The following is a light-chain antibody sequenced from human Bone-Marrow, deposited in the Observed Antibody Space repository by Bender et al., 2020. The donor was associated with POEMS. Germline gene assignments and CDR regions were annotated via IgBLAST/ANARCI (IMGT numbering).Light chain of an antibody. CDR1: SSNIGAHA. CDR3: AVWDNSLNGWM. CDR2: SSH. V-gene: IGLV1-44*01. Sequence: QSVLTQPPSASGTPGQRVTISCSGGSSNIGAHAVNWYQHLPGAAPKLLIYSSHRRPSEVPDRFSGSRSGTTASLAISGLQSGVEADYYCAVWDNSLNGWMVGGVTKLTDL. J-gene: IGLJ3*02.